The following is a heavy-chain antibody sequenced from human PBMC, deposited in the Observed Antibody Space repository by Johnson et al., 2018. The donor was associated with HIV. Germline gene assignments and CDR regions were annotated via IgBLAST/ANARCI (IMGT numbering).Heavy chain of an antibody. Sequence: VQLVESGGGVVQPGRSLRLSCAASGFTFSSYAMHWVRQAPGKGLEWVAVISYDGSNKYYADSVKGRFTISRDNSKNTLYLQMNSLRAEDTAVYYCARGLSSGYSGYAFDIWGQGTMVTVSS. CDR1: GFTFSSYA. D-gene: IGHD3-22*01. CDR2: ISYDGSNK. CDR3: ARGLSSGYSGYAFDI. J-gene: IGHJ3*02. V-gene: IGHV3-30*04.